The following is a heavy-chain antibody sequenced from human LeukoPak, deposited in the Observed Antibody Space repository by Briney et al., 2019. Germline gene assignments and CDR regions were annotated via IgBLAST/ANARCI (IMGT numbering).Heavy chain of an antibody. CDR3: ARDPFVVVPAAISYYYYGMDV. D-gene: IGHD2-2*01. V-gene: IGHV1-18*04. Sequence: ASVKVTCKASGYTFTSYGFSGVRQAPGKGREWVGCISAYSGNTNYVQKLQGRVTMTTDTSTSTAYMELRSLRSDDTAVYYCARDPFVVVPAAISYYYYGMDVWGKGTTVTVSS. J-gene: IGHJ6*04. CDR2: ISAYSGNT. CDR1: GYTFTSYG.